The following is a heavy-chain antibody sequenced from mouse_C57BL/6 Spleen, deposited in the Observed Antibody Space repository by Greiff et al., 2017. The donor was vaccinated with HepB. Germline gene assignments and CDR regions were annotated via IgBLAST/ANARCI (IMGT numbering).Heavy chain of an antibody. Sequence: QVQLQQPGAELVRPGSSVKLSCKASGYTFTSYWMHWVKQRPIQGLEWIGNIDPSDSETHYNQKFKDKATLTVDKSTSTAYMQLSSLTSEDSAVYYCARAPFYYGREDYWGQGTTLTVSS. CDR1: GYTFTSYW. CDR2: IDPSDSET. V-gene: IGHV1-52*01. J-gene: IGHJ2*01. D-gene: IGHD1-1*01. CDR3: ARAPFYYGREDY.